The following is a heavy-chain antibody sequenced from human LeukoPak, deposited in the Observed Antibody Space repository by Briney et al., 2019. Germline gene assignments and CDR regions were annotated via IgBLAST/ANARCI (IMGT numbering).Heavy chain of an antibody. CDR2: INPSGGST. CDR1: GYTFTGYY. D-gene: IGHD3-22*01. V-gene: IGHV1-46*01. Sequence: ASVKVSCKASGYTFTGYYMHWVRQAPGQGLEWMGIINPSGGSTSYAQKFQGRVTMTRDTSTSTVYMELSSLRSEDTAVYYCAIEPSVGYDSSGYYPPPFDYWGQGTLVTVSS. CDR3: AIEPSVGYDSSGYYPPPFDY. J-gene: IGHJ4*02.